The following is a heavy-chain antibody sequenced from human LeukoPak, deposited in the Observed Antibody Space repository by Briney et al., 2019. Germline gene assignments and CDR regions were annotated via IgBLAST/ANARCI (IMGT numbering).Heavy chain of an antibody. J-gene: IGHJ4*02. Sequence: GGSLRLSCAASGFTFSNYAMHWVRQGLVKGLESMAVVSHDGIQTYYADSVKGRFTISRDNSKSTLFLQMNSLRAEDTAVYYCASQTGYSSGWYVGYWGQGTLVTVSS. D-gene: IGHD6-19*01. CDR3: ASQTGYSSGWYVGY. CDR1: GFTFSNYA. V-gene: IGHV3-30-3*01. CDR2: VSHDGIQT.